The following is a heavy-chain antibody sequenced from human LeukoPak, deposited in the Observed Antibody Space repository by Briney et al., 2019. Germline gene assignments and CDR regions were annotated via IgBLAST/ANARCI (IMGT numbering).Heavy chain of an antibody. CDR1: CGSFSGYY. V-gene: IGHV4-34*01. D-gene: IGHD3-22*01. J-gene: IGHJ3*02. CDR3: ARVRGNYYYDSSGYPRVHAFDI. CDR2: INHSGST. Sequence: SETLSLTCAVYCGSFSGYYWSWIRQPPGKGLEWIGEINHSGSTNYNPSLKSRVTISVDTSKNQFSLKLSSVTAADTAVYYCARVRGNYYYDSSGYPRVHAFDIWGQGTMVTVSS.